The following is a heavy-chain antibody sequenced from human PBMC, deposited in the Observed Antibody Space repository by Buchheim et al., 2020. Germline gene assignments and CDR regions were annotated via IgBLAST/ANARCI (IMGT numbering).Heavy chain of an antibody. D-gene: IGHD6-6*01. Sequence: EVQLVESGGGLVQPGGSLRLSCAASRFTFSSYWMSWVRQAPGKGLEWVANIKQDGSEKYYVDSVKGRFTISRDNAKNSLYLQMNSLRAEDTAVYYCARDLPLVAHYYGMDVWGQGTT. CDR2: IKQDGSEK. J-gene: IGHJ6*02. CDR3: ARDLPLVAHYYGMDV. V-gene: IGHV3-7*01. CDR1: RFTFSSYW.